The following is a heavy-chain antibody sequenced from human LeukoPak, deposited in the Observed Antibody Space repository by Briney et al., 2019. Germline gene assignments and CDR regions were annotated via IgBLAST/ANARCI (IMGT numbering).Heavy chain of an antibody. CDR3: ARDLAMYCSSTRCHVANWFDP. CDR2: ISTYNGNT. D-gene: IGHD2-2*01. CDR1: GYAFTSYG. V-gene: IGHV1-18*01. Sequence: ASVTVSCKASGYAFTSYGISWVRQAPGQGLEWMGWISTYNGNTNYAQKLQGRVTMTTDTSTSTAYMELRSLISDDTAVYYCARDLAMYCSSTRCHVANWFDPWGQETLVTVSS. J-gene: IGHJ5*01.